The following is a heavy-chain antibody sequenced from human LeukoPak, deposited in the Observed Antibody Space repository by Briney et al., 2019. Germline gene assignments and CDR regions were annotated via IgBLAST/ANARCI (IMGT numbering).Heavy chain of an antibody. J-gene: IGHJ4*02. Sequence: GGSLRLSCAASGFTFSSYAMHWVRQAPGKGLEWVAVISYNGSNKYYADPVKGRFTISRDNSKNPLYLQMNSLRAEDTAVYYCARDRPTYDILTGSAFDYWGQGTLVTVSS. V-gene: IGHV3-30-3*01. CDR2: ISYNGSNK. D-gene: IGHD3-9*01. CDR1: GFTFSSYA. CDR3: ARDRPTYDILTGSAFDY.